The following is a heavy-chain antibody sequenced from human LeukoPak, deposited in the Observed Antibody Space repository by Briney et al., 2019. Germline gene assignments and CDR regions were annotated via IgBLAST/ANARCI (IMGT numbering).Heavy chain of an antibody. J-gene: IGHJ4*02. CDR2: ISAYNGNT. V-gene: IGHV1-18*04. D-gene: IGHD3-10*01. CDR1: GYTFTSYG. Sequence: ASVKVSCKASGYTFTSYGISWVRQAPGQGLEWMGWISAYNGNTNYAQKLQGRVTMTTDTSTSAAYMELRSLRSDDTAMYYCARVKTTMVREDYWGQGTLVTVSS. CDR3: ARVKTTMVREDY.